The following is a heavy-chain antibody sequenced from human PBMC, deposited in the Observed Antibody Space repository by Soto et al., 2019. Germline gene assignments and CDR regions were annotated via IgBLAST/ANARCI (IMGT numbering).Heavy chain of an antibody. D-gene: IGHD6-19*01. CDR3: AREEADSSADLIYP. Sequence: EVQLVESGGGLVQPGGSLRLSCAASGFTFSSYWMSRVHQAPGKGLEWVANIKQDGSEKYYVDSVKGRFTISRDNAKNSLYLQMNSLRDEDTAVYYCAREEADSSADLIYPWGQGTLVTVSS. V-gene: IGHV3-7*01. CDR2: IKQDGSEK. CDR1: GFTFSSYW. J-gene: IGHJ5*02.